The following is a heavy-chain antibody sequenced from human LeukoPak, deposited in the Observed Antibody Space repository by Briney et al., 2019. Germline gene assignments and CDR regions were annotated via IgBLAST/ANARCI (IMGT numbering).Heavy chain of an antibody. CDR1: GGSISSGGYS. D-gene: IGHD2-2*01. V-gene: IGHV4-30-2*01. Sequence: PSETLSLTCAVSGGSISSGGYSWSWIRQPPGKGLEWIGYIYHSGSTYYNPSLKSRVTISVARTKNQFSLKLSSVTPADTAVYYCARGIFQLGQLLMFDYWGQGTLVTVSS. CDR2: IYHSGST. CDR3: ARGIFQLGQLLMFDY. J-gene: IGHJ4*02.